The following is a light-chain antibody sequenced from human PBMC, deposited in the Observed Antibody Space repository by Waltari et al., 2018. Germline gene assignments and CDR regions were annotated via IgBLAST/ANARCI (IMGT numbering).Light chain of an antibody. Sequence: DIVLIQSPLSLLVTPGEPASISCRSSQGLLHRIGHHVFHSYRQKPGQSPQLLIYWGSNRDSGVPDRFSGRGSGTDFTLKISRVEAEDVWVYYCMQGLQTPYTFGQGTKLEIK. V-gene: IGKV2-28*01. CDR1: QGLLHRIGHHV. CDR2: WGS. CDR3: MQGLQTPYT. J-gene: IGKJ2*01.